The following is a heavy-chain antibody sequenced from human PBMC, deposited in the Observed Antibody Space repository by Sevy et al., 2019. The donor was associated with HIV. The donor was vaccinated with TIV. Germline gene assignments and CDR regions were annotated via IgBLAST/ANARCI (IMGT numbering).Heavy chain of an antibody. CDR1: GGIFRSNA. CDR2: IIAVFGTT. Sequence: ASVMVSCKASGGIFRSNAISWVRQAPGQGLEWMGGIIAVFGTTHYAQKFQGRVTITADESRSTAYMELSSLKSEDTAVYYCARDKNYYVSGSFDYWGQGSQVTVSS. CDR3: ARDKNYYVSGSFDY. V-gene: IGHV1-69*13. J-gene: IGHJ4*01. D-gene: IGHD3-10*01.